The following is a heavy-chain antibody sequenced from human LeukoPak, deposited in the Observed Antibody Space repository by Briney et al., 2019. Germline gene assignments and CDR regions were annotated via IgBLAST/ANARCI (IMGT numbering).Heavy chain of an antibody. V-gene: IGHV1-2*02. CDR1: GYTFTGYY. CDR2: INPNSGGT. Sequence: ASVKVSCKASGYTFTGYYMHWVRQAPGQGLEWMGWINPNSGGTNYAQKFQGRVTMTRDTSISTAHMELSRLRSDDTAVYYCAAHHTTYYYDSSGLSWFDPWGQGTLVTVSS. CDR3: AAHHTTYYYDSSGLSWFDP. D-gene: IGHD3-22*01. J-gene: IGHJ5*02.